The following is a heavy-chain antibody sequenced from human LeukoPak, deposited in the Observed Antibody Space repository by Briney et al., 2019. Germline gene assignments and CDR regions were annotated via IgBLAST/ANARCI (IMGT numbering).Heavy chain of an antibody. D-gene: IGHD3-22*01. Sequence: PGGSLRLSCAASGFTFNSHAMNWVRQAPGKGLEWVSIITGSADQKYYADSVEGRFTISRDNFKNTLYLQMNSLRAEDTAVYYCATDRIYDTTGYYRPDYWGQGTLVTVSS. V-gene: IGHV3-23*01. CDR2: ITGSADQK. CDR1: GFTFNSHA. CDR3: ATDRIYDTTGYYRPDY. J-gene: IGHJ4*02.